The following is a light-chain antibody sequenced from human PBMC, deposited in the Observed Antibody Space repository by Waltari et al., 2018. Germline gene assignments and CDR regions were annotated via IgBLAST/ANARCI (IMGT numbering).Light chain of an antibody. V-gene: IGLV1-44*01. J-gene: IGLJ3*02. CDR2: RSD. Sequence: QPVLTQPPSVSGTPGQRVPISCSGSASNIGGNLVNWYQQFPGKAPKLLLYRSDLRPSGVPDRFSGSKSGTSASLAISGLQSEDEADYFCASWDDSLNGHWVFGGGTKVTVL. CDR3: ASWDDSLNGHWV. CDR1: ASNIGGNL.